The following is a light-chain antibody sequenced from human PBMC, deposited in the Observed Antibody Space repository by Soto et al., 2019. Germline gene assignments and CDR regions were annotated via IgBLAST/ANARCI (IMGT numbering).Light chain of an antibody. V-gene: IGKV3D-15*01. CDR2: GAS. Sequence: GMKQCPATVRVSPGERATLSCRASQSVSSNLAWYQQKPGQAPRLLIYGASTRATGIPARFSGSGSGTEFTLTISSLQSEDFAVFCCQQYNNWPPAFTVGPGTKGDI. CDR1: QSVSSN. CDR3: QQYNNWPPAFT. J-gene: IGKJ3*01.